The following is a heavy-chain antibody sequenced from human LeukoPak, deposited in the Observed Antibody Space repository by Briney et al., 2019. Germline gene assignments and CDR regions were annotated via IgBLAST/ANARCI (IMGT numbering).Heavy chain of an antibody. Sequence: ASVKVSCKASGYTFTSYGISWVRQAPGQGLEWMGWISAYNGNTNYAQKLQGRVTMTTDTSTSTAYMELRSLRSDDTAVYYCARPLYYDFWSGFKIWGQGTLVTVSS. V-gene: IGHV1-18*01. CDR1: GYTFTSYG. J-gene: IGHJ4*02. CDR3: ARPLYYDFWSGFKI. CDR2: ISAYNGNT. D-gene: IGHD3-3*01.